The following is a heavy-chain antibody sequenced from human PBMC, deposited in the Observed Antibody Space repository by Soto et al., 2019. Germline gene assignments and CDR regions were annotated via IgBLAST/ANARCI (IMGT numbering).Heavy chain of an antibody. CDR3: AHRGTERGFFLD. J-gene: IGHJ4*02. Sequence: QITLKESGPTLVKPTQTLTLTCTFSGFSLTTSGMGVGWFRQPPGKALEYLGIIYWDDDKRYSPSLKSRDTTTEDTANNQVYLIMTDMDPVDTATYFCAHRGTERGFFLDWGQGTLVTVSS. CDR2: IYWDDDK. V-gene: IGHV2-5*02. D-gene: IGHD3-3*01. CDR1: GFSLTTSGMG.